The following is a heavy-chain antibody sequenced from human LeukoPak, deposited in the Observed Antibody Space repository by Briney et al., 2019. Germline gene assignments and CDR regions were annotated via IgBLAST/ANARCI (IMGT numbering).Heavy chain of an antibody. CDR2: ISWNSGSV. CDR3: ANGVVGSAAINY. J-gene: IGHJ4*02. D-gene: IGHD2-2*02. Sequence: PGRSLRLSCAASGFTFDDYAMHWVRQAPGKGLEWVSGISWNSGSVGYADSVKGRFTISRDNSKNTLYLQMNSLRAEDTAVYYCANGVVGSAAINYWGQGTLVTVSS. V-gene: IGHV3-9*01. CDR1: GFTFDDYA.